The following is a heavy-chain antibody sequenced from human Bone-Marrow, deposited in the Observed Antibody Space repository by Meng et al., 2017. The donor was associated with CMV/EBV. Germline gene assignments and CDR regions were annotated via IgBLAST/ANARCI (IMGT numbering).Heavy chain of an antibody. CDR3: ARDLLYCSGCSCYNYFDY. J-gene: IGHJ4*02. CDR2: ISYDGSNK. D-gene: IGHD2-15*01. Sequence: GESLKISCAASGFTFSSYAMHWVRQAPGKGLEWVAVISYDGSNKYYADSVKGRFTISRDNSKNTLYLQMNRLRAEDTAVYYCARDLLYCSGCSCYNYFDYWGQGTLVTVSS. V-gene: IGHV3-30-3*01. CDR1: GFTFSSYA.